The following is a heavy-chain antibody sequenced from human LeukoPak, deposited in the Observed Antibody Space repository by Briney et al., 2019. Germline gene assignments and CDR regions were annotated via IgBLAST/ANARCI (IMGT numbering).Heavy chain of an antibody. CDR3: ARYCSGGSCYDY. Sequence: APVKVSCKASGYTFTGYYMHWVRQAPGQGLEWMGWINPNSGGTNYAQKFQGRVTMTRDTSISTAYMELSRLRSDDTAVYYCARYCSGGSCYDYWGQGTLVTVSS. V-gene: IGHV1-2*02. CDR1: GYTFTGYY. J-gene: IGHJ4*02. D-gene: IGHD2-15*01. CDR2: INPNSGGT.